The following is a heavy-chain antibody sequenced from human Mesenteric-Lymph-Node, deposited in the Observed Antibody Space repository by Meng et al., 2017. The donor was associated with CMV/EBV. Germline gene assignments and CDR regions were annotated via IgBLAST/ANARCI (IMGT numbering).Heavy chain of an antibody. CDR1: GFTFSSYA. V-gene: IGHV3-23*03. J-gene: IGHJ6*02. Sequence: GESLKISCAASGFTFSSYAMSWVRQAPGKGLEWVSVIYSGGSSTYYADSVKGRFTISRDYSKNTLYLQMNSLRAEDTAVYYCARLRDPDDFWSGPNYYGMDVWGQGTTVTVSS. D-gene: IGHD3-3*01. CDR3: ARLRDPDDFWSGPNYYGMDV. CDR2: IYSGGSST.